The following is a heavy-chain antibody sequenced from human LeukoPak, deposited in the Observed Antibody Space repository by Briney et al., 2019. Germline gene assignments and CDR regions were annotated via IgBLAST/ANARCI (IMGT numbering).Heavy chain of an antibody. D-gene: IGHD5-24*01. CDR3: ARDRYGDGFAHLDY. J-gene: IGHJ4*02. CDR2: ITPSGCT. V-gene: IGHV1-2*02. Sequence: ASVKVSCKASVYTFTSYAIHWVRQAPGQGLEWMGWITPSGCTNYPQKFQGRVAITWHTSITTAYMDLGRLTSADTAVYYCARDRYGDGFAHLDYWGQGALVTASS. CDR1: VYTFTSYA.